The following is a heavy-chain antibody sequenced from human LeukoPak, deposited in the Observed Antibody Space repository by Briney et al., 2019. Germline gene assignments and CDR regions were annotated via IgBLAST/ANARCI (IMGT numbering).Heavy chain of an antibody. D-gene: IGHD1-1*01. Sequence: GGSLRLSCAASGLTFSNYAMSWVRQAPGRGLEWVSTISGSGDSTYYADSVKGRFTISRDNSKNTLYLEMNSLRAEDTAVYYCAKDPILERLYKNYGMDVWAKGPRSPSP. J-gene: IGHJ6*02. CDR2: ISGSGDST. CDR3: AKDPILERLYKNYGMDV. V-gene: IGHV3-23*01. CDR1: GLTFSNYA.